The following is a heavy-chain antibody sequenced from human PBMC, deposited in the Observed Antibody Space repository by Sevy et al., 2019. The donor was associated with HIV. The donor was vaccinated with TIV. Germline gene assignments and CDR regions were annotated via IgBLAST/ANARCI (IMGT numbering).Heavy chain of an antibody. D-gene: IGHD3-10*01. CDR1: GGTFSSYA. CDR3: ARASGITMVRGVKSNYYYMDV. J-gene: IGHJ6*03. CDR2: IIPIFGTA. Sequence: ASVKVSCKASGGTFSSYAISWVRQAPGQGLEWMGRIIPIFGTANYAQKFQGRVTITADESTSTAYMELSSLRSEDTAVYYGARASGITMVRGVKSNYYYMDVWGKGTTVTVSS. V-gene: IGHV1-69*13.